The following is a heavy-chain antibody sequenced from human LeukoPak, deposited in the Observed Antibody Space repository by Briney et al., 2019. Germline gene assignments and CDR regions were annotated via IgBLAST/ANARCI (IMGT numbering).Heavy chain of an antibody. J-gene: IGHJ4*02. Sequence: PETLSLTCTVSGGSISSYYWSWIRQPPGKGLEWIGYIYYSGSTNYNPSLKSRVTISVDTSKNQFSLKLSSVTAADTAVYYCARGAYGSGSYGWGQGTLVTVSS. V-gene: IGHV4-59*01. CDR3: ARGAYGSGSYG. CDR2: IYYSGST. CDR1: GGSISSYY. D-gene: IGHD3-10*01.